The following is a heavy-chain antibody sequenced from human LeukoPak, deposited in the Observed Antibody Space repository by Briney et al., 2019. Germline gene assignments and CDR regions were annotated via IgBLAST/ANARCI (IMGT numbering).Heavy chain of an antibody. J-gene: IGHJ4*02. CDR1: GFTFSSYE. CDR2: ISSSGSTI. CDR3: ARGGAPLAAAGTVY. Sequence: GGSLRLSCAASGFTFSSYEMNWVRQAPGKGLEWVSYISSSGSTIYYADSVKGRFTISRDNAKNSLYLQMNSLRAEDTAVYYCARGGAPLAAAGTVYWGQGTLVTVSS. D-gene: IGHD6-13*01. V-gene: IGHV3-48*03.